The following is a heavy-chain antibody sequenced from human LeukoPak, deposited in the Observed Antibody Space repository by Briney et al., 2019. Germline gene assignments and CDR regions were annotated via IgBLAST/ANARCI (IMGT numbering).Heavy chain of an antibody. CDR1: GFTVSSNY. D-gene: IGHD6-13*01. CDR2: IYSGGST. J-gene: IGHJ4*02. V-gene: IGHV3-53*01. CDR3: ARVSRGAAAGTHPTTSVMYFDY. Sequence: PGGSLRLSCAASGFTVSSNYMSWVRQAPGKGLEWVSVIYSGGSTYYADSVKGRFTISRDNSKNTLYLQMNSLRAEDTAVYYCARVSRGAAAGTHPTTSVMYFDYWGQGTLVTVSS.